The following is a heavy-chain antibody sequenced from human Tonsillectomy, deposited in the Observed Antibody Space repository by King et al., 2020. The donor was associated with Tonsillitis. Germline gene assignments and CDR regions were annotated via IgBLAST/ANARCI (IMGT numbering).Heavy chain of an antibody. J-gene: IGHJ6*01. D-gene: IGHD3-3*01. CDR1: GGSISSYY. Sequence: VQLQESGPGLVRPSETLSLTCTVSGGSISSYYWTWIRQPPGKGLEWIGYIFYSGGTNYNPSLKSRVTISVDTSKNQFSLEMSSVTAADTAVYYWARNRQTYDFWTGSMDVWGQGATVTVSS. V-gene: IGHV4-59*01. CDR3: ARNRQTYDFWTGSMDV. CDR2: IFYSGGT.